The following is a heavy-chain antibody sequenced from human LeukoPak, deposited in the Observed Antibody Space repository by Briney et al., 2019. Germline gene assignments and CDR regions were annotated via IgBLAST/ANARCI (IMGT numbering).Heavy chain of an antibody. Sequence: GASVKVSCKASGYTLSTYTMLWLRQAPGQRPEWMGCTYAGNGNVKYSQNFQARVTITRDTSANTAYLELSSLRSEDTAVYYCAREVAIWGQGTLVTVSS. J-gene: IGHJ4*02. D-gene: IGHD2-15*01. CDR2: TYAGNGNV. CDR1: GYTLSTYT. V-gene: IGHV1-3*01. CDR3: AREVAI.